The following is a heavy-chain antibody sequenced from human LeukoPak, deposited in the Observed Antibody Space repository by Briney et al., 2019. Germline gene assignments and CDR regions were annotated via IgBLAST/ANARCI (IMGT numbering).Heavy chain of an antibody. Sequence: SETLSLTCTVSGGSIRGTSYYWGWIRQPPGKGLEWIGSFDYSGSTYYNASPNSRVTISIDTANKQFSLKLTSVIAADTAVYYCARHGSAGTAWGQGTQVTVSS. V-gene: IGHV4-39*01. CDR3: ARHGSAGTA. CDR2: FDYSGST. J-gene: IGHJ5*02. D-gene: IGHD6-13*01. CDR1: GGSIRGTSYY.